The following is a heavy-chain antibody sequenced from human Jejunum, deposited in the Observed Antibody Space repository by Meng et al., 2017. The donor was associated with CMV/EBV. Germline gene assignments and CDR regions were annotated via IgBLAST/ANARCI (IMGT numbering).Heavy chain of an antibody. V-gene: IGHV1-18*01. CDR3: ARDLDDYSNFMNY. D-gene: IGHD4-11*01. CDR1: GYTFTDYR. CDR2: ISTYNGHA. J-gene: IGHJ4*02. Sequence: QVQLVQSGTEVNKPGASVKLSCKTSGYTFTDYRLNWVRQAPGQGLEWMGWISTYNGHANYAQKFQGRVTMTTDTSSSTTYMELRSLKSDDTAIYYCARDLDDYSNFMNYWGQGTLVTVSS.